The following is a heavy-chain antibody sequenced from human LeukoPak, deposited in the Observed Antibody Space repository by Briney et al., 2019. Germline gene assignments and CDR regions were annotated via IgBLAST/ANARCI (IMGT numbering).Heavy chain of an antibody. D-gene: IGHD3-22*01. Sequence: GGSLRLSCAASGFTFDDYAMHWVRQAPGKGLEWVSGISWNSGSMGYADSVKGRFTISRDNAKNSLYLQMNSLRAEDTALYYCAKAPGYYYDSSGYFDYWGQGTLVTVSS. V-gene: IGHV3-9*01. CDR1: GFTFDDYA. CDR2: ISWNSGSM. J-gene: IGHJ4*02. CDR3: AKAPGYYYDSSGYFDY.